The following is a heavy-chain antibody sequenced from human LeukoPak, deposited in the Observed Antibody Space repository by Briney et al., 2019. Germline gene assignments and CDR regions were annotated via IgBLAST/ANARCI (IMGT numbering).Heavy chain of an antibody. J-gene: IGHJ4*02. CDR3: ARGAQIIAARPGGYFDY. D-gene: IGHD6-6*01. CDR1: GGTFSSYA. V-gene: IGHV1-69*05. CDR2: IIPIFGTA. Sequence: SVKVSCKASGGTFSSYAIRWVRQAPGQVLEWMGGIIPIFGTANYAQKFQGRVTIATDESTSTAYMELSSLRSEDTAVYYCARGAQIIAARPGGYFDYWGQGTLVTVSS.